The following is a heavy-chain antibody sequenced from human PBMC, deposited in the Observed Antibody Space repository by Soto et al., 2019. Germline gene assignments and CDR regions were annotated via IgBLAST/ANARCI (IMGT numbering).Heavy chain of an antibody. D-gene: IGHD3-16*01. CDR3: TTDLSFIYYYYGMDV. V-gene: IGHV3-15*07. Sequence: GSLRLSCAASGFTFSNAWMNWVSQDTGKGLEWVGRIKSKTDGGTTDYAAPVKGRFTISRDDSKNTLYLQMNSLKTEDTAVYYCTTDLSFIYYYYGMDVWGQGTTVTVSS. CDR2: IKSKTDGGTT. CDR1: GFTFSNAW. J-gene: IGHJ6*02.